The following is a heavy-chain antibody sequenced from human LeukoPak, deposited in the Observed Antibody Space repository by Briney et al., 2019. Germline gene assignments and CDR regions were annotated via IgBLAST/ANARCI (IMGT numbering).Heavy chain of an antibody. CDR1: GGTFSSYA. V-gene: IGHV1-69*06. CDR3: ARSPPGDGYNLYFDY. D-gene: IGHD5-24*01. J-gene: IGHJ4*02. CDR2: IIPIFGTA. Sequence: ASVKVSCKASGGTFSSYAISWVRQAPGQGLEWMGGIIPIFGTANYAQKFQGRVTITADKSTSTAYMELSGLRSEDTAVYYCARSPPGDGYNLYFDYWGQGTLVTVSS.